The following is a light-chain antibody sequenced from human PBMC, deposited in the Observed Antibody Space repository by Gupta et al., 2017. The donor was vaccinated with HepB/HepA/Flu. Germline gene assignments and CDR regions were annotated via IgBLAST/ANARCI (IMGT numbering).Light chain of an antibody. J-gene: IGLJ3*02. CDR2: EVT. CDR1: GSDVGDNNY. Sequence: QSPLTQPASGPGSPRQPIPLSCTGTGSDVGDNNYVSCYQYHPGRAPKLLIYEVTNRPSGVSNRFSGSNAGNTASLTISGLQAEDEGDYYCNAFTGIRTWVFGGGTKLTVL. V-gene: IGLV2-14*01. CDR3: NAFTGIRTWV.